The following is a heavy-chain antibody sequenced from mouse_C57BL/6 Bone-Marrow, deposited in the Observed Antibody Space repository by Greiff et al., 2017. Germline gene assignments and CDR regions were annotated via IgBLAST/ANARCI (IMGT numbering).Heavy chain of an antibody. CDR1: GYTFTSYW. Sequence: QVQLQQPGAELVKPGASVKLSCKASGYTFTSYWMQWVKQRPGQGLEWIGEIDPSDSYTNYKQKFKGKATLTVDTSSSTAYMQLSSLTSEDSAVYYYARSCGTSRYAMDYWGQGTSVTVSS. CDR3: ARSCGTSRYAMDY. D-gene: IGHD3-3*01. V-gene: IGHV1-50*01. CDR2: IDPSDSYT. J-gene: IGHJ4*01.